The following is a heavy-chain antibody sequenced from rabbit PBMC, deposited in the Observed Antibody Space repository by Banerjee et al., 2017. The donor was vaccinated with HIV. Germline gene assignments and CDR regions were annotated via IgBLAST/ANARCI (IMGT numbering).Heavy chain of an antibody. CDR1: GFSFSNNA. CDR2: IDTGDGST. V-gene: IGHV1S45*01. J-gene: IGHJ3*01. CDR3: ARDLAGVIGWNFGL. Sequence: QEQLEESGGDLVKPEGSLTLTCTASGFSFSNNAMCWVRQAPGKGLEWIASIDTGDGSTYYASWAKGRFTISKTSSTTVTLQMTSLTAADTATYFCARDLAGVIGWNFGLWGQGTLVTV. D-gene: IGHD4-1*01.